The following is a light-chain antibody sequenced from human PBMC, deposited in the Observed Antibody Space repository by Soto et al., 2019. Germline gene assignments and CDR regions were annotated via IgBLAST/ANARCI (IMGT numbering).Light chain of an antibody. CDR1: QSVSSK. CDR2: QTS. Sequence: EIVMTQSPGTLSVSPGERVTLCCRASQSVSSKVAWYQQKPGQAPRLLIYQTSLRAAGIPARFSASGSGTDFTLTISDVQPEDFALYYCHQRQSWPRTFGQGTKVDIK. J-gene: IGKJ1*01. V-gene: IGKV3D-15*03. CDR3: HQRQSWPRT.